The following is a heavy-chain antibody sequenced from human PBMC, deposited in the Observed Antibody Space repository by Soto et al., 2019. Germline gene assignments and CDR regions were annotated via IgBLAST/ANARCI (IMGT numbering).Heavy chain of an antibody. CDR2: ISATGGST. J-gene: IGHJ4*02. CDR1: GFTFNNYA. CDR3: AKDRLAGNFDY. V-gene: IGHV3-23*01. Sequence: SLRLSCAASGFTFNNYAMNWVRQAPGKGLEWVATISATGGSTYYADSVKGWFTISRDNSKNTLYLQMNGLRVEDTAVYYCAKDRLAGNFDYWGQGTQVTVSS.